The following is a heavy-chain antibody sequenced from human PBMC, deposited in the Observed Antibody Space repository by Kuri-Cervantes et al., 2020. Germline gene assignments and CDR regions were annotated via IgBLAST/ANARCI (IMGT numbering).Heavy chain of an antibody. CDR2: ISYDGSNK. CDR1: GFTFSSYG. Sequence: GESLKISCAASGFTFSSYGMHWVRQAPGKGLEWVAVISYDGSNKYYADSVKGRFTISRDNSKNTLYLQMNSLRAEDTAVYYCAKDAKDRWSGYYPWQGTDYYYYGMDVWGQGTTVTVSS. CDR3: AKDAKDRWSGYYPWQGTDYYYYGMDV. V-gene: IGHV3-30*18. D-gene: IGHD3-3*01. J-gene: IGHJ6*02.